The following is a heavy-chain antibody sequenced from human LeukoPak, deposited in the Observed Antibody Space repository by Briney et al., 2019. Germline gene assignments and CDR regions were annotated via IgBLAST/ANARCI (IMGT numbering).Heavy chain of an antibody. Sequence: PGGSLRLSCAASGFTFDDYAMYWVRQVPGKGLEWVAGISWNSGSIGYADSVKGRFTISRDNAKNSLYLQMNSLRAEDTALYYCAKLVVTSPPHHLNYGSGSYGEAFDYWGQGTLVTVSS. V-gene: IGHV3-9*01. CDR1: GFTFDDYA. CDR3: AKLVVTSPPHHLNYGSGSYGEAFDY. CDR2: ISWNSGSI. J-gene: IGHJ4*02. D-gene: IGHD3-10*01.